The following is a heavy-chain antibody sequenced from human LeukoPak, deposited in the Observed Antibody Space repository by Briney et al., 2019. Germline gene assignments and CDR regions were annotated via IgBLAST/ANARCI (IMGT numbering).Heavy chain of an antibody. CDR3: AKFDEALTGYFGY. V-gene: IGHV3-23*01. J-gene: IGHJ4*02. Sequence: WGSLRLSCAASGFTFSSYGMSWVRQSPGKGLEWVSGISGGGGTTYYAYYADSVKGRFTISRDNSKNTLYLQMNSLRAEDTAVYYCAKFDEALTGYFGYWGQGTLVTVSS. D-gene: IGHD3-9*01. CDR2: ISGGGGTTYYA. CDR1: GFTFSSYG.